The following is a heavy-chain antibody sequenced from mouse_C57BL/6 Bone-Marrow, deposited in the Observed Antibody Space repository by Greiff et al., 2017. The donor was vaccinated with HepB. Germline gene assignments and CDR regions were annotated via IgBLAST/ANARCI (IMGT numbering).Heavy chain of an antibody. CDR1: GYTFTDYE. J-gene: IGHJ4*01. D-gene: IGHD2-3*01. Sequence: QVQLQQSGAELVRPGASVTLSCKASGYTFTDYEMHWVKQTPVHGLEWIGAIDPETGGTAYNQKFKGKAILTADKSSSTAYMELRSLTSEDSAVYYCTRRDGYFYAMDYWGQGTSVTVSS. CDR3: TRRDGYFYAMDY. CDR2: IDPETGGT. V-gene: IGHV1-15*01.